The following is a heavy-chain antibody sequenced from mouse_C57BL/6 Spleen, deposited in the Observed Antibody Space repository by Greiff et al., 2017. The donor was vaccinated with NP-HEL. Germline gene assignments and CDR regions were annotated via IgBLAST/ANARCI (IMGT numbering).Heavy chain of an antibody. CDR3: VRQPDYYGSSDWYFDV. CDR2: IRSKSNNYAT. CDR1: GFSFNTYA. Sequence: EVQGVESGGGLVQPKGSLKLSCAASGFSFNTYAMNWVRQAPGKGLEWVARIRSKSNNYATYYADSVKDRFTISRDDSESMLYLQMDNLKTEDTAMYYSVRQPDYYGSSDWYFDVWGTGTTVTVSS. V-gene: IGHV10-1*01. J-gene: IGHJ1*03. D-gene: IGHD1-1*01.